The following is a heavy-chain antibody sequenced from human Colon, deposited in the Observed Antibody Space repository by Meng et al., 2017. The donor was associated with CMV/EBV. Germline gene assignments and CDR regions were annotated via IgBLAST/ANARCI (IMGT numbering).Heavy chain of an antibody. CDR2: INPNGGSS. Sequence: ASVKVSCKASGYTFTDYHIHWLRQAPGQGPEWMGLINPNGGSSSAAQKFQGRVTMTRDPSTSTVYMELSSLRSEDTAVYYCARPYHLQGFDCWGQGTLVTVSS. CDR1: GYTFTDYH. J-gene: IGHJ4*02. V-gene: IGHV1-46*01. CDR3: ARPYHLQGFDC.